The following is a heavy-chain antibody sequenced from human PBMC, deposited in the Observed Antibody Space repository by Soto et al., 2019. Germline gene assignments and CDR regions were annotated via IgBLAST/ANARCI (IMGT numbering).Heavy chain of an antibody. CDR2: ISYDGSNK. V-gene: IGHV3-30*18. CDR1: GFTFSSYG. Sequence: QVQLVESGGGVVQPGRSLRLSCAASGFTFSSYGMHWVRQAPGKGLEWVAVISYDGSNKYYADSVKGRFTISRDNSKNPLYLQMNSLRAEDTAVYYCAKSMIAEYYYGMDVWGQGTTVTVSS. D-gene: IGHD3-22*01. CDR3: AKSMIAEYYYGMDV. J-gene: IGHJ6*02.